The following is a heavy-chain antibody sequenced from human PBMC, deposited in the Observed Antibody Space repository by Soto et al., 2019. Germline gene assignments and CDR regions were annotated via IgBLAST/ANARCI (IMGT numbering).Heavy chain of an antibody. V-gene: IGHV1-69*18. Sequence: QVQLVQSGAEVKKPGSSVKVSCKASGGTFNRFAISWVRQAPGQGLEWMGRITPISGTANYAQKFQARVTITADESTSTAYMELSSLRSDDTAVYFCARTKERSYYYGLGSYSHWGQGTLVTVSS. CDR3: ARTKERSYYYGLGSYSH. CDR2: ITPISGTA. CDR1: GGTFNRFA. D-gene: IGHD3-10*01. J-gene: IGHJ4*02.